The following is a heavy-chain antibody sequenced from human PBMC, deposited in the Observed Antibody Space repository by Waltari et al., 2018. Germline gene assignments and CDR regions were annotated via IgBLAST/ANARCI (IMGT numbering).Heavy chain of an antibody. Sequence: QVQLVQSGSELRKPGASVKVSCKASGYTSTSDGIHWARQAPGQGPEWMGWMNPNTGIPTYAQGFTGRFVFSLHTSVSTAYLQISDLEAADTAVYYCSRAANWNYVWFGPWGQGTLVTVSS. J-gene: IGHJ5*02. V-gene: IGHV7-4-1*02. CDR1: GYTSTSDG. D-gene: IGHD3-16*01. CDR2: MNPNTGIP. CDR3: SRAANWNYVWFGP.